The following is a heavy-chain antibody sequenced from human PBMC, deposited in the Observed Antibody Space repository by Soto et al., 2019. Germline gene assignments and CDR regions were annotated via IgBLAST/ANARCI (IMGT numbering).Heavy chain of an antibody. Sequence: PSETLSLTCTVSGGSFSTSSYYWGWIRQPPGKGLEWIGSIYYRGSTYYNPSLQSRVTISLDTSKNHFSLNLSSVSAADTAVYYCAKRTTWAPGGTFDIWGQGTVVTVSS. J-gene: IGHJ3*02. CDR2: IYYRGST. D-gene: IGHD3-16*01. V-gene: IGHV4-39*02. CDR3: AKRTTWAPGGTFDI. CDR1: GGSFSTSSYY.